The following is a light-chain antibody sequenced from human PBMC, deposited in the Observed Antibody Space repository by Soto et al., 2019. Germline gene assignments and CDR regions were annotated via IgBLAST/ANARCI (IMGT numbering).Light chain of an antibody. CDR2: AAS. V-gene: IGKV1-39*01. CDR3: QQYNSYTT. Sequence: DIQMTQSPSSRSASVGDRVTITCRASQSISSYLNWYQQKPGKAPKVLISAASSLQSGVPSRFSGHGSGTDFTLTISSLQPDDFATYYCQQYNSYTTFGQGTKVDIK. CDR1: QSISSY. J-gene: IGKJ2*01.